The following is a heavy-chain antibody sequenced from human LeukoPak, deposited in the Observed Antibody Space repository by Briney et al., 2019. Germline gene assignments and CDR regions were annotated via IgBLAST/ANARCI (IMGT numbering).Heavy chain of an antibody. J-gene: IGHJ4*02. CDR3: ARVLGSGSYYNPFDY. Sequence: PGGSLRLSCAASGFTFSSYGMSWVRQAPGKGLEWVSAITATSSSTHDADSVQGCFAISRDNSKNTLYLQMNSLRAEDTAVYYCARVLGSGSYYNPFDYWGQGTLVTVSS. V-gene: IGHV3-23*01. CDR2: ITATSSST. CDR1: GFTFSSYG. D-gene: IGHD3-10*01.